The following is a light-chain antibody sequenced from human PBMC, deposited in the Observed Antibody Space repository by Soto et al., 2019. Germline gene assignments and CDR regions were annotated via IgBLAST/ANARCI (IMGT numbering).Light chain of an antibody. CDR2: GAS. V-gene: IGKV3-15*01. CDR3: QQYSTSLT. CDR1: ESVGST. J-gene: IGKJ4*02. Sequence: EILMTQSPATLSVSPGEKVILSCRASESVGSTLAWYQQKPGQAPRLLIRGASTRATGVPARFSGSGSRTEFPLTISSLQYDDFAVYCCQQYSTSLTFGGGTTLEIK.